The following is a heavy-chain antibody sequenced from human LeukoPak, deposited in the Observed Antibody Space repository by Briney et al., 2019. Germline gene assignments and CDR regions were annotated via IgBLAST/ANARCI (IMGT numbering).Heavy chain of an antibody. CDR1: GFTFSSYG. V-gene: IGHV3-33*01. J-gene: IGHJ4*02. D-gene: IGHD6-19*01. CDR2: IWYDGSNK. Sequence: GGSLRLSCAASGFTFSSYGMHWVRQAPGKGLEWVAVIWYDGSNKYYADSVKGRFTISRDNSKNTLYLQMNSLRAEDTAVYYCARDQQWLVPGSYFDYWGQGTLVTVS. CDR3: ARDQQWLVPGSYFDY.